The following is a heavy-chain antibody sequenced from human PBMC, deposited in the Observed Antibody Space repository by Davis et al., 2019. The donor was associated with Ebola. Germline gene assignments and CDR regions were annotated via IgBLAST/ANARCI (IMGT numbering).Heavy chain of an antibody. J-gene: IGHJ4*02. CDR3: ARDGVDGYKSFDY. Sequence: GESLKISCAASGFTVSSNYMSWVRQAPGKGLEWVSVIYSGGSTYYADSVKGRFTISRDNSKNTLYLQMNSLRAEDTAVYYCARDGVDGYKSFDYWGQGTLVTVSS. CDR1: GFTVSSNY. CDR2: IYSGGST. V-gene: IGHV3-53*01. D-gene: IGHD5-24*01.